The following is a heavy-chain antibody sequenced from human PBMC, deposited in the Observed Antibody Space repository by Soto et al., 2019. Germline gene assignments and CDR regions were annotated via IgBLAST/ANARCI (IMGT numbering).Heavy chain of an antibody. CDR3: AAAELTEYSSSAPDY. D-gene: IGHD6-6*01. V-gene: IGHV1-58*01. CDR1: GFTFTSSA. CDR2: IVVGSGNT. J-gene: IGHJ4*02. Sequence: SVKVSCKASGFTFTSSAVQWVRQARGQRLEWIGWIVVGSGNTNYAQKFQERVTITRDMSTSTAYMELSSLRSEDTAVYYCAAAELTEYSSSAPDYWGQGTLVTVSS.